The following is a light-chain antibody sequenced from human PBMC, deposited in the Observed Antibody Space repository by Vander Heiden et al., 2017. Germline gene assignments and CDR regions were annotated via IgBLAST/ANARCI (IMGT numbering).Light chain of an antibody. J-gene: IGKJ5*01. CDR1: QSVSSN. V-gene: IGKV3-15*01. CDR2: GAS. Sequence: EIVMTQSPATLSVSPGERATLSCRASQSVSSNLAWYQQKPGQAPRLLIYGASTRATGIPARFSGSGYGTEFTLTISSRQSEDFAVYYCQQNNNWPPITFGQGTQVEIK. CDR3: QQNNNWPPIT.